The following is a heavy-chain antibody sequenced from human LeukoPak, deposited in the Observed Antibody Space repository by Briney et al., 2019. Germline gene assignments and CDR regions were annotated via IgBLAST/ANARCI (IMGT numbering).Heavy chain of an antibody. CDR3: ARVLFYDSSGYYFDY. D-gene: IGHD3-22*01. CDR1: GGSISSSSYY. J-gene: IGHJ4*02. CDR2: IYYSGST. Sequence: PSETLSLTCTVSGGSISSSSYYWGWIRQPPGTGLEWIGYIYYSGSTNYNPSLKSRVAISVDTSKNQFSLKLSSVTAADTAVYYCARVLFYDSSGYYFDYWGQGTLVTVSS. V-gene: IGHV4-61*05.